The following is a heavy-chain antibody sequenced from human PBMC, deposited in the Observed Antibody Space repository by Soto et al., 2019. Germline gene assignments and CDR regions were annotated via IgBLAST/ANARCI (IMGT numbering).Heavy chain of an antibody. V-gene: IGHV3-23*01. Sequence: PGGSLRLSCAASGFTFSSYAMSWVRQAPGKGLEWVSAISGSGGSTYYADSVKGRFTISRDNSKNTLYLQMNSLRAEDTAVYYCAKETHIVVVPAARYCSGGSCYSSYYYYMDVWGKGTKVTVSS. CDR2: ISGSGGST. CDR1: GFTFSSYA. CDR3: AKETHIVVVPAARYCSGGSCYSSYYYYMDV. J-gene: IGHJ6*03. D-gene: IGHD2-15*01.